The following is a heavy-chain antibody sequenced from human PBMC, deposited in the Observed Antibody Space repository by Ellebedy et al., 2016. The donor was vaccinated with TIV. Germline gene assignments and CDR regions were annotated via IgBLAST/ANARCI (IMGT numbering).Heavy chain of an antibody. J-gene: IGHJ4*02. V-gene: IGHV3-11*01. Sequence: GESLKISCAASGFTFSGYYMSWFRQAPGKGPEWVSYISYSGDLMYYADSVKGRFTPSRDNAGNSLYLQMNSLRAEDTAVYYCARLGVIAAAGASDYWGQGTLVIVSS. CDR1: GFTFSGYY. CDR2: ISYSGDLM. CDR3: ARLGVIAAAGASDY. D-gene: IGHD6-13*01.